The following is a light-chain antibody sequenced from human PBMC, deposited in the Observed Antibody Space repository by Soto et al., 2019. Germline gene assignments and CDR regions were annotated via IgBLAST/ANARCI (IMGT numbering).Light chain of an antibody. J-gene: IGKJ1*01. CDR1: ESIDNW. Sequence: DIQMTQSPSTLSASVGDTVTITCRASESIDNWLAWYQQKPGKAPKLLIFAASTLVRGVTSRFSGRGSGTEFTLTISSLQADEYATFYCQRSLTDWTFGQGTKVEIK. CDR2: AAS. CDR3: QRSLTDWT. V-gene: IGKV1-5*01.